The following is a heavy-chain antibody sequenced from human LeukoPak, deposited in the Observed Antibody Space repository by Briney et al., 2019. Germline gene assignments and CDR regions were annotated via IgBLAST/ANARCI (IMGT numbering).Heavy chain of an antibody. V-gene: IGHV4-34*01. D-gene: IGHD3-16*01. Sequence: PSETLSLTCAVYGGSFSGYYWSWIRQPPGKGLEWIGEINHSGSTNYNPSLKSRVTISVDTSKNQFSLKLSSETAADTAVYYCARGLGLPFDYWGQGTLVTVSS. CDR3: ARGLGLPFDY. CDR2: INHSGST. CDR1: GGSFSGYY. J-gene: IGHJ4*02.